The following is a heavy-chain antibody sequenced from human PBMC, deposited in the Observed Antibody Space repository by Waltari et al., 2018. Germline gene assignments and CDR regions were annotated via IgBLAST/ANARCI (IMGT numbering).Heavy chain of an antibody. D-gene: IGHD2-21*01. CDR2: IYWNDDK. CDR1: GFSFSTSGLS. V-gene: IGHV2-5*01. Sequence: QITLKESGPTLVKPTQTLSLTRTFSGFSFSTSGLSVDWIRQPPGKALEWLGLIYWNDDKRYSPSLRSRLTITRDTSKNQVVRTMTNMDTVDTATYYCARRDPALLAYNYWGQGAPVTVSA. CDR3: ARRDPALLAYNY. J-gene: IGHJ4*02.